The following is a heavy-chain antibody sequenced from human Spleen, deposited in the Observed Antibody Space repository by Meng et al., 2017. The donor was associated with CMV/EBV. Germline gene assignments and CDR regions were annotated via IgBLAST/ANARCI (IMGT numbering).Heavy chain of an antibody. J-gene: IGHJ4*02. CDR3: ARGFGYDFWSGYSY. CDR2: ISGSGGST. Sequence: GESLKISCAASGFTFSSHAMSWVRQAPGKGLEWVSAISGSGGSTYYADSVKGRFTISRDNSKNTLYLQMNSLRAEDTAVYYCARGFGYDFWSGYSYWGQGALVTVSS. V-gene: IGHV3-23*01. D-gene: IGHD3-3*01. CDR1: GFTFSSHA.